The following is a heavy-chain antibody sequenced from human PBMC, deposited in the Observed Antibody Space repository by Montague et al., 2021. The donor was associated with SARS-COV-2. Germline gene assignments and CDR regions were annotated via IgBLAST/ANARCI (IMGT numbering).Heavy chain of an antibody. Sequence: SETLSLTCAVSGGSISSSNWWSWVRQPPGKGLEWIGEIYHSGNTNYNPSLQSRFTISVDTSKNQFSLKLSSVTAADTAVYYCARARQDVVVPTLGIGAYYYYYYMDVWGKGTTVTVSS. J-gene: IGHJ6*03. CDR3: ARARQDVVVPTLGIGAYYYYYYMDV. CDR2: IYHSGNT. CDR1: GGSISSSNW. V-gene: IGHV4-4*02. D-gene: IGHD2-2*01.